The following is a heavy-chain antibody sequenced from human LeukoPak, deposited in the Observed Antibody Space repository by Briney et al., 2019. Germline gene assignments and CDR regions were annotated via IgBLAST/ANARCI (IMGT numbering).Heavy chain of an antibody. Sequence: GGSLRLSCAASGFTFSNYAMSWVRQAPGKGLEWVSAISGSSGSTHYADSVKGRFTISRDNSKNTLYLQMNSLRAEDTAVYYCAKVRDSSTRHRYFDYWGQGTPVTVSS. CDR1: GFTFSNYA. J-gene: IGHJ4*02. V-gene: IGHV3-23*01. CDR2: ISGSSGST. CDR3: AKVRDSSTRHRYFDY. D-gene: IGHD6-13*01.